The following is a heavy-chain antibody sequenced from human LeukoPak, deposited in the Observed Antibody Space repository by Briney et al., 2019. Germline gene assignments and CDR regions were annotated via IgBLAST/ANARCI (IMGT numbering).Heavy chain of an antibody. CDR2: INPNSGGT. V-gene: IGHV1-2*02. D-gene: IGHD2-15*01. CDR3: ARDGLAVLIEFDL. Sequence: ASVKVSCKASGYTFTSYGISWVRQAPGQGLEWVGWINPNSGGTNYAQKFQGRVTMTGDTSLTTTYMELSSLTYDDTAVYYCARDGLAVLIEFDLWGQGTLVTVSS. J-gene: IGHJ5*02. CDR1: GYTFTSYG.